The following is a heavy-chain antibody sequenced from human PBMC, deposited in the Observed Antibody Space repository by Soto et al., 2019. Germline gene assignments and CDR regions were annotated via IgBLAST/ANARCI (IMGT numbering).Heavy chain of an antibody. V-gene: IGHV4-34*01. CDR1: GGSFSGYY. CDR2: INHSGST. J-gene: IGHJ6*03. Sequence: PSETLSLTCAVYGGSFSGYYWSWIRQPPGKGLEWIGEINHSGSTNYNPSLKGRVTISVDTSKNQSSLKLSSVTAADTAVYYCARGPGYDFWSGYYTGYYYMDVWGKGTTVTVSS. CDR3: ARGPGYDFWSGYYTGYYYMDV. D-gene: IGHD3-3*01.